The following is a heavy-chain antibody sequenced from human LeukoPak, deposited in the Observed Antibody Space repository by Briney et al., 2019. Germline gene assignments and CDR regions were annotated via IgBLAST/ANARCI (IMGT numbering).Heavy chain of an antibody. V-gene: IGHV3-23*01. CDR1: GFTFSSYA. CDR3: AKDPYYDSSGYSRSGGIVLAYFDY. D-gene: IGHD3-22*01. Sequence: GGSLRLSCAASGFTFSSYAMSWVRQAPGKGLEWVSAISGSGGSTYYADSVKGRFTISRDNSKNTLYLQMNSLRAEDTAVYYCAKDPYYDSSGYSRSGGIVLAYFDYWGQGTLVTVSP. CDR2: ISGSGGST. J-gene: IGHJ4*02.